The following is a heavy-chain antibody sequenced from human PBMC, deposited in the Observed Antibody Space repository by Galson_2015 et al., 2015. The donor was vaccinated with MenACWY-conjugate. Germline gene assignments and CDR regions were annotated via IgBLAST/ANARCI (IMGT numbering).Heavy chain of an antibody. V-gene: IGHV3-7*01. J-gene: IGHJ4*02. Sequence: SLRLSCAASGFTFSNFWMSWVRQAPGKELEWVASIKQDGSEKYLADSVKGRFTISRDNAENSLFLQMNSLRAEDTAVYYCAREPWVRRLFFGHWGPGTPLTVSS. D-gene: IGHD5-12*01. CDR1: GFTFSNFW. CDR2: IKQDGSEK. CDR3: AREPWVRRLFFGH.